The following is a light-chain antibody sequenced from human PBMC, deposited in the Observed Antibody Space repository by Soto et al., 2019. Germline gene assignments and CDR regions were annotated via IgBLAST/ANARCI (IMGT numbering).Light chain of an antibody. Sequence: DIQLTQSPSFLSASVGDRVTITCRASQGISSYLAWYQQKPGKAPKLLISAASTLQSGVPSRFSGSGSGTEFPLTISSLQPEDFATYYCQQLNSYPLFGGGTKVEIK. CDR2: AAS. CDR3: QQLNSYPL. V-gene: IGKV1-9*01. CDR1: QGISSY. J-gene: IGKJ4*01.